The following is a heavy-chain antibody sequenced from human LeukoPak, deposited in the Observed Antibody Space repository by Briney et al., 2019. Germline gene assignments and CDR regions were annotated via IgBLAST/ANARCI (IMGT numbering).Heavy chain of an antibody. V-gene: IGHV3-11*01. CDR1: GFTFSDYY. CDR3: ARTSSIAARPPFDY. J-gene: IGHJ4*02. D-gene: IGHD6-6*01. Sequence: PGGSLRLSCAASGFTFSDYYMSWIRQAPGKGLEWVSYISSSGSTIYYADSVKGRFTISRDNAKNSLYLQMNSLRAEDTAVYYCARTSSIAARPPFDYWGQGTLVTVSS. CDR2: ISSSGSTI.